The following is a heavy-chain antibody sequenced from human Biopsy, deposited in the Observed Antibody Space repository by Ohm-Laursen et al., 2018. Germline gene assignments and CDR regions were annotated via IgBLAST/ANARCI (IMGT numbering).Heavy chain of an antibody. CDR1: GGSFSGYD. Sequence: GTLSLTCAVDGGSFSGYDWTWIRQPPGKGLEWVGEFSHTGTSIYNPSLKSRLTISVDKSKNHFSLRLTSVTAADTATYFCARGPYGDNAGAFDVWGQGTVVTVSS. J-gene: IGHJ3*01. CDR3: ARGPYGDNAGAFDV. D-gene: IGHD4/OR15-4a*01. V-gene: IGHV4-34*01. CDR2: FSHTGTS.